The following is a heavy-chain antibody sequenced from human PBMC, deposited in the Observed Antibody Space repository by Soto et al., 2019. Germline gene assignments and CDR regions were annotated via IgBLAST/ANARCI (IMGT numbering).Heavy chain of an antibody. V-gene: IGHV4-59*01. Sequence: SETLSLTCTVSGGSISSYYWSWIRQPPGKGLEWIGYIYYSGSTNYNPSLKSRVTISVDTSKNQFSLKPSSVTAADTAVYYCARGNYDFWSGYYRYYYGMDVWGQRTTVTVSS. CDR1: GGSISSYY. CDR3: ARGNYDFWSGYYRYYYGMDV. CDR2: IYYSGST. D-gene: IGHD3-3*01. J-gene: IGHJ6*02.